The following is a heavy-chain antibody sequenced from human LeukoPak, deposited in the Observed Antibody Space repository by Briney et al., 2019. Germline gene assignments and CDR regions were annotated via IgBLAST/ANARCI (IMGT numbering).Heavy chain of an antibody. D-gene: IGHD6-6*01. CDR1: GGSISSANYY. CDR3: ARAVLWRSSPTA. CDR2: IYYSGNT. V-gene: IGHV4-39*02. J-gene: IGHJ5*02. Sequence: SETLSLTCTVSGGSISSANYYWGWIRQPPGKGLEWIGSIYYSGNTYYNPSLKSRVTISVDTSRNQFSLKLSSVTAADTAVYYCARAVLWRSSPTAWGQGTLVTVSS.